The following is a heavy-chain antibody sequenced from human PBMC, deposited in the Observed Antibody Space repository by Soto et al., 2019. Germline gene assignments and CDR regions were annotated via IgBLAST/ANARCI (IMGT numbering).Heavy chain of an antibody. D-gene: IGHD6-6*01. J-gene: IGHJ5*02. CDR1: GFTFSSYW. CDR2: IKQDGSEK. V-gene: IGHV3-7*01. Sequence: GGSLRLSCAASGFTFSSYWMSWVRQAPGKGLEWVANIKQDGSEKYYVDSVKGRFTISRDNAKNSLYLQMNSLRAEDTALYYCARGEDYSSSSGWFDPWGQGTLVTVSS. CDR3: ARGEDYSSSSGWFDP.